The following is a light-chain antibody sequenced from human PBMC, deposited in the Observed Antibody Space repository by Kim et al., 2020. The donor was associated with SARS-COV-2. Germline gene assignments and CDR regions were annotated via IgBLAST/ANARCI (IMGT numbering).Light chain of an antibody. CDR3: YSAADDRGV. Sequence: SVSPGQKARITCSGDVLAKKYARWFQQKPGQAPVLVIYKDSERPSGIPERFSGSSSGTTVTLTISGAQVEDEADYYCYSAADDRGVFGTGTKVTVL. CDR2: KDS. CDR1: VLAKKY. V-gene: IGLV3-27*01. J-gene: IGLJ1*01.